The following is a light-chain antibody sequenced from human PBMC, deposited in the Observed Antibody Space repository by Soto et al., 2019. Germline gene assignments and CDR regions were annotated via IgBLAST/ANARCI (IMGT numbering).Light chain of an antibody. CDR3: QQSGSSGT. CDR1: QRVSNNY. V-gene: IGKV3-20*01. J-gene: IGKJ1*01. Sequence: EIMLSQSPGTLSLSPGERATLSFRASQRVSNNYLAWYQQKPGQAPRLLICGASNRATGIPDRFSGSGSGTDFTLTISRLEPEDFAVYYCQQSGSSGTFGQGTNVDIK. CDR2: GAS.